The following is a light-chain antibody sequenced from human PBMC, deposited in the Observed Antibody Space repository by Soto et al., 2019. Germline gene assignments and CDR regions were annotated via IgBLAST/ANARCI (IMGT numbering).Light chain of an antibody. V-gene: IGKV3-20*01. Sequence: EIVLTQSPGTLSLSPGERATLSCRASQSVSNNYLAWYQQKPGQAPRLLIYGTSNRATGIPDRFTGSGSGTDLTLNISSLEPEDFAVYYCEQYGSSPPSITFGQGTRLEIK. J-gene: IGKJ5*01. CDR2: GTS. CDR1: QSVSNNY. CDR3: EQYGSSPPSIT.